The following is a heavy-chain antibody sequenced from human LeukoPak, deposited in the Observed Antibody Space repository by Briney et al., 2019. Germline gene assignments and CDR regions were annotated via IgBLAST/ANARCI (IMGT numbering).Heavy chain of an antibody. CDR3: ARGYSSWNP. V-gene: IGHV4-59*01. CDR1: GGSISSYY. CDR2: IYYSGST. J-gene: IGHJ1*01. Sequence: SETLSLTCTVSGGSISSYYWSWIRQPPGKGLEWIGYIYYSGSTYYNPSLKSRVTISVHTSKNQFSLKLSSVTAADTAVYYCARGYSSWNPWGQGTLVTVSS. D-gene: IGHD6-13*01.